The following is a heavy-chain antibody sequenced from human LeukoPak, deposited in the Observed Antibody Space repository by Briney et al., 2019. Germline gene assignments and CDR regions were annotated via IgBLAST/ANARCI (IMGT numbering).Heavy chain of an antibody. Sequence: GGSLRLSCAASGFTFSDYYMSWIRQAPGKGLECVSYISDSTGYTNYADSVKGRFTISRDNARNSLYLQVNSLRPEDTAMYYCARGHRWFDPWGQGTLVTVSS. CDR2: ISDSTGYT. CDR3: ARGHRWFDP. V-gene: IGHV3-11*05. CDR1: GFTFSDYY. J-gene: IGHJ5*02.